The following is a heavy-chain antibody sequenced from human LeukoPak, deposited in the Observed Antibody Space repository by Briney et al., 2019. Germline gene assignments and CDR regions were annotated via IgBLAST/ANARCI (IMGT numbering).Heavy chain of an antibody. D-gene: IGHD6-13*01. J-gene: IGHJ6*02. CDR2: IYGDGST. CDR3: ARDHLAAAGTTLGMDV. Sequence: GRSLRLSCAASGFTVSSNYMSWVRQAPGKGLEWVSVIYGDGSTYYADSVKGRFAISRDNSKNTLYLQMNSLRAEDTAVYFCARDHLAAAGTTLGMDVWGQGTTVTVSS. CDR1: GFTVSSNY. V-gene: IGHV3-66*01.